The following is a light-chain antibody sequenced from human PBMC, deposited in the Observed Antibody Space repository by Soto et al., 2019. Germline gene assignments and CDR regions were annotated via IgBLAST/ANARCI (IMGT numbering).Light chain of an antibody. J-gene: IGLJ3*02. CDR2: EVT. V-gene: IGLV2-8*01. CDR1: SSDVGGYNY. Sequence: QSALTQPPSASGSPGQSVTISCTGTSSDVGGYNYVSWYQQYPGRAPKLMIYEVTKRPSGVPDRLSGSKSGNTASPTVSGLQAEDEADYYCSSYAASNNFYFVFGGGTKVTVL. CDR3: SSYAASNNFYFV.